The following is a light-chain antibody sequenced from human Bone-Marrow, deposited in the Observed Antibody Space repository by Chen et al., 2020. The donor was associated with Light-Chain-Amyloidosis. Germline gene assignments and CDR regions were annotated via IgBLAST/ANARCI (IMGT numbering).Light chain of an antibody. CDR1: SGDVGTYNY. V-gene: IGLV2-14*01. CDR3: SSFTSSSSYV. Sequence: QSALTQPASVSGSPGQSIPISCTGTSGDVGTYNYVSWYQQHPGKSPKVMIYAVSNRPSGVSNRFAGSKSGNTASLTISVLQAEDEADYYCSSFTSSSSYVFGPGTKVTVL. J-gene: IGLJ1*01. CDR2: AVS.